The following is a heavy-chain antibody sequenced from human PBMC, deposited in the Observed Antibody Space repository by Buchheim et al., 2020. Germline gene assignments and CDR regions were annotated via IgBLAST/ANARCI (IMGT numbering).Heavy chain of an antibody. J-gene: IGHJ6*02. V-gene: IGHV3-33*01. CDR2: IWYVGTSK. D-gene: IGHD2-21*01. CDR1: GFSFSSYA. CDR3: ARDGQAIPLDV. Sequence: QVQLVESGGGVVQPGRSLRLSCAASGFSFSSYAMHWVRQAPGKGLEWVATIWYVGTSKYYGDSVKGRFTISRDNSKNTLYLQMNSLRAEDTAVYYCARDGQAIPLDVWGQGTT.